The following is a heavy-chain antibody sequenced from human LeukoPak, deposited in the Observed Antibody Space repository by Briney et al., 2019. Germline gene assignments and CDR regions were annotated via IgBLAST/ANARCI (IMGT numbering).Heavy chain of an antibody. CDR3: ARLPQSYYDFWSGYDYYYYYGMDV. D-gene: IGHD3-3*01. J-gene: IGHJ6*02. CDR2: IYYSGST. Sequence: TLSLTCXVSGGSXSSYYWSWIRQPPGKGLEWIGYIYYSGSTNYNPSLKSRVTISVDTSKNQFSLKLSSVTAADTAVYYCARLPQSYYDFWSGYDYYYYYGMDVWGQGTTVTVSS. V-gene: IGHV4-59*08. CDR1: GGSXSSYY.